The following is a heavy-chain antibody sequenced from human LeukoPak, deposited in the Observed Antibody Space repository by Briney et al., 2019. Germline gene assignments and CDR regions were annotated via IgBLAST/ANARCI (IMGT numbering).Heavy chain of an antibody. CDR1: GFTFSSYS. Sequence: GGSLILSCAASGFTFSSYSMNWVRPAPGKGLEWVSSISSSSSYIYYADSVKGRFTISRDNAKNSLYLQMNSLRAEDTAVYYCARCEGYSGYELPPTYGAAFDIWGQGTMVTVSS. J-gene: IGHJ3*02. CDR2: ISSSSSYI. V-gene: IGHV3-21*01. CDR3: ARCEGYSGYELPPTYGAAFDI. D-gene: IGHD5-12*01.